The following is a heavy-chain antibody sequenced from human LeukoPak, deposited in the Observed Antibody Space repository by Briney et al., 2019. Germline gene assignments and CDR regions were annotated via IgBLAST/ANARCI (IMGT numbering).Heavy chain of an antibody. J-gene: IGHJ6*03. CDR2: IYTSGSS. CDR3: ARNYYDFWSGYYMAGGYYYYYMDV. V-gene: IGHV4-4*07. D-gene: IGHD3-3*01. CDR1: GGSISSYY. Sequence: PSETLSLTCTVSGGSISSYYWSWIRQPAGKGLEWNGRIYTSGSSNYNPSLKSRVTMSVDTSKSQFSLKLSSVTAADTAVYYCARNYYDFWSGYYMAGGYYYYYMDVWGKGTTVTVSS.